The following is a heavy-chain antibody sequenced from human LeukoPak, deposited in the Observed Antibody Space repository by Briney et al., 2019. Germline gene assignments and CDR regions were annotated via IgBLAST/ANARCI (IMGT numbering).Heavy chain of an antibody. V-gene: IGHV1-2*02. Sequence: ASVKVSCKASGYTFTGYYMHWVRQAPGQGLEWLGWINPNSGGTNYAQKFQGRVTMTRDTSISTAYMELSSLRSEDTAVYYCARGYYDSSGYLVYWGQGTLVTVSS. D-gene: IGHD3-22*01. CDR1: GYTFTGYY. CDR2: INPNSGGT. CDR3: ARGYYDSSGYLVY. J-gene: IGHJ4*02.